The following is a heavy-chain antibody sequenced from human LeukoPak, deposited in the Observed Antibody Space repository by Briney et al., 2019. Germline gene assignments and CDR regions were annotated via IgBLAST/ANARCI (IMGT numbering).Heavy chain of an antibody. V-gene: IGHV4-59*12. CDR2: IYYSGST. CDR1: GGSISSYY. CDR3: ARNTVVTPIDY. Sequence: SETLSLTCTVSGGSISSYYWSWIRQPPGKGLEWIGYIYYSGSTNYNPSLKSRVTISVDTSKNQFSLKLSSVTAADTAIYYCARNTVVTPIDYWGQGTLVTVSS. J-gene: IGHJ4*02. D-gene: IGHD4-23*01.